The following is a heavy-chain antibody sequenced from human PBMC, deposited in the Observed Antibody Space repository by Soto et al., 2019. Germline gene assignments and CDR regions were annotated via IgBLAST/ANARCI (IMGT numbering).Heavy chain of an antibody. D-gene: IGHD3-10*01. CDR2: ISAYNGNT. CDR3: AREVYGSGSYRWFDP. CDR1: GYTFTSYG. Sequence: QVQLVQSGAEVKKPGASVKVSCKASGYTFTSYGISWVRQAPGQGLEWMGWISAYNGNTNYAQKLQGRVTMTTDTSTSTDYMELRSLRSDDTAVYYCAREVYGSGSYRWFDPWGQGTLVTVSS. J-gene: IGHJ5*02. V-gene: IGHV1-18*01.